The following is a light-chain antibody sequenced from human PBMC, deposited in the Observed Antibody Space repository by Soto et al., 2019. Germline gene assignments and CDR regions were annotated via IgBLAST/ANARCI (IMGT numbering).Light chain of an antibody. CDR2: GPS. Sequence: EVVLTQSPGTLSLSPGERATLSCRASQSVSRRYLAWYQQKPGQAPRLLIFGPSSRATGIPDRFSGSGSGTDFTLTINSLEPEDFAVYYCLQYDTSPLRYTFGQGTKLEIK. CDR1: QSVSRRY. CDR3: LQYDTSPLRYT. V-gene: IGKV3-20*01. J-gene: IGKJ2*01.